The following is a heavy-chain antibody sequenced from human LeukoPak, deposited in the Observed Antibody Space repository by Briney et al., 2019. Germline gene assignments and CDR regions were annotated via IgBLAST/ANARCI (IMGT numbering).Heavy chain of an antibody. Sequence: ASVKVSCKASGYTFTGYYMHWVRQAPGQGLEWMGWINPNSGGTNYAQKFQGRVTMTSDTPISTAYMELSRLRSDDTAVYYCARDPHGSGSYYLDFDYWGQGTLVTVSS. CDR2: INPNSGGT. D-gene: IGHD3-10*01. J-gene: IGHJ4*02. CDR1: GYTFTGYY. V-gene: IGHV1-2*02. CDR3: ARDPHGSGSYYLDFDY.